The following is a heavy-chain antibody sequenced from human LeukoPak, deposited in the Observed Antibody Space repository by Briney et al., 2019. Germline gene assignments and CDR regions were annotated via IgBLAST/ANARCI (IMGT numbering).Heavy chain of an antibody. V-gene: IGHV4-34*01. CDR3: ARGRGYSYGYQYYYDSSGYFVFDY. CDR1: GGSFSGYY. Sequence: SETLSLTCAVYGGSFSGYYWSWIRQPPGKGLEWIGEINHSGSTNYNPSLKSRVTISVDTSKNQFSLKLSSVTAADTAAYYCARGRGYSYGYQYYYDSSGYFVFDYWGQGTLVTVSS. J-gene: IGHJ4*02. D-gene: IGHD3-22*01. CDR2: INHSGST.